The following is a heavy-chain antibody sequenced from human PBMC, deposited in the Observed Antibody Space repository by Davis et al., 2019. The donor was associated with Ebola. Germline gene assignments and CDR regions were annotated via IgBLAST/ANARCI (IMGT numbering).Heavy chain of an antibody. D-gene: IGHD2-2*01. Sequence: SETLSFTCAVYGGSFSGYYWSWIRQPPGKGLEWIGEINHSGSTNYNPSLKSRVTISVDTSKNQFSLKLSSVTAADTAVYYCARWEIRSSTSTRKYYYYYGMDVWGQGTTVTVSS. J-gene: IGHJ6*02. V-gene: IGHV4-34*01. CDR2: INHSGST. CDR1: GGSFSGYY. CDR3: ARWEIRSSTSTRKYYYYYGMDV.